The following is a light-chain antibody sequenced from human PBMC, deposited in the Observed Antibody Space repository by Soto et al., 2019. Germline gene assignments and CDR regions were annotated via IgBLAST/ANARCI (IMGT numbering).Light chain of an antibody. V-gene: IGKV1-8*01. CDR1: QGISSY. CDR3: QQYYSYPRT. CDR2: AAS. J-gene: IGKJ3*01. Sequence: AIRMTQSPSSFSASTGDRVTITCRASQGISSYLAWYQQKPGKAPKLLLYAASTLQSGVPSRFSGSGSGTDFTLTISCLQSEDFATYYCQQYYSYPRTFGPGTKVDIK.